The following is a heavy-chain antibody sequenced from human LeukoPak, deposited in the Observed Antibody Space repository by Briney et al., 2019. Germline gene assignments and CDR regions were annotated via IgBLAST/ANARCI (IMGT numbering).Heavy chain of an antibody. Sequence: SETLSLTCAVYGGSFSGYYWSWIRQPPGKGLEWIGEINHSGSTNYNPSLKSRVTISVDTSKNQFSLKLSSVTAADTAVYYCARGLLHLCWFDPWGQGTLVTVSS. CDR3: ARGLLHLCWFDP. J-gene: IGHJ5*02. D-gene: IGHD2/OR15-2a*01. CDR2: INHSGST. CDR1: GGSFSGYY. V-gene: IGHV4-34*01.